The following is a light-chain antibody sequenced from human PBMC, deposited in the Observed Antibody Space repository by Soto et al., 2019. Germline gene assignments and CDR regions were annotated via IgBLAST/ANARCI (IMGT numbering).Light chain of an antibody. V-gene: IGLV2-14*03. J-gene: IGLJ1*01. CDR2: DVV. CDR3: RSYTSTMTNV. Sequence: QSVLTQPASVSGSPGQSITISCTGTSSDVGGFNSVSWYQLRPGTAPKLILYDVVDRPSGVSYRFSGSTSGNTASLTISGLQAADEADHFCRSYTSTMTNVFGSGTKVTDL. CDR1: SSDVGGFNS.